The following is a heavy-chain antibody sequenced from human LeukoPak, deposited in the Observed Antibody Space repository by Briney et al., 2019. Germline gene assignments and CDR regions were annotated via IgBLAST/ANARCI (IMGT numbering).Heavy chain of an antibody. Sequence: GGSLRLSCAASGFTFDDYAMHWVRQAPGKGLEWVSGISWNSDNIGYADSVKGRFTISRDNAKNSLYLQMNSLRAEDKALYYCAKDLSPHYYDSSGRFDYWGQGTLVTVSS. CDR2: ISWNSDNI. D-gene: IGHD3-22*01. CDR3: AKDLSPHYYDSSGRFDY. CDR1: GFTFDDYA. J-gene: IGHJ4*02. V-gene: IGHV3-9*01.